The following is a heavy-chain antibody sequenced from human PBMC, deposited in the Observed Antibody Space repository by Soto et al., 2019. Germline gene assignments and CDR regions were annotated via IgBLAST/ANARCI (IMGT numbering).Heavy chain of an antibody. Sequence: EVQLLESGGGLVQPGGSLRLSCAASGFTFSSYAMSWVRQAPGKGLEGVSAISGSGGSTYYADSVKGRFTISRDHSKNTLYLQMNSLRAEDTAVYYCARSRPSITMVRGVSNAFDIWGQGTMVTVSS. J-gene: IGHJ3*02. CDR1: GFTFSSYA. D-gene: IGHD3-10*01. V-gene: IGHV3-23*01. CDR2: ISGSGGST. CDR3: ARSRPSITMVRGVSNAFDI.